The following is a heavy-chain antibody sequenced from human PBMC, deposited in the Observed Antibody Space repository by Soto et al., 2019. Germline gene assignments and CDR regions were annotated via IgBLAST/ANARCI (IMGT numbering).Heavy chain of an antibody. V-gene: IGHV4-30-4*01. CDR3: ARLYRGAYCFDY. D-gene: IGHD2-8*02. CDR1: DGSISNGDYY. Sequence: PSQTLSLTYTVSDGSISNGDYYRSCIRQPPGKGLEWVGYIYYSGSTYYNPSLKSRVTISVDTSKNQFSLKLSSVTAADTAVYYCARLYRGAYCFDYWGQGTLXTVSS. J-gene: IGHJ4*02. CDR2: IYYSGST.